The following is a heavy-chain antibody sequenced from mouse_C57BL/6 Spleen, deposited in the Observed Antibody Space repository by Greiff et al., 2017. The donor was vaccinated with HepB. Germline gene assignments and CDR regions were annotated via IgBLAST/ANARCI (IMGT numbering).Heavy chain of an antibody. CDR1: GFTFSSYT. V-gene: IGHV5-9*01. CDR2: ISGGGGNT. D-gene: IGHD2-3*01. Sequence: EVKLQESGGGLVKPGGSLKLSCAASGFTFSSYTMSWVRQTPEKRLEWVATISGGGGNTYYPDSVKGRFTISRDNAKNTLYLQMSSLRSEDTALYYCARHDGSDFDYWGQGTTLTVSS. CDR3: ARHDGSDFDY. J-gene: IGHJ2*01.